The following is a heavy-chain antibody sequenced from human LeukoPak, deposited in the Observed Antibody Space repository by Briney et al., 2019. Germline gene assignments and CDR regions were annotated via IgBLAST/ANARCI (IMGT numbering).Heavy chain of an antibody. Sequence: AASVRVSCKASGYIFTGYYMHWVRQAPGQGLEWMGRINPNSGSTNYAQKFQGSVTMTRDTPISTAYMELSRLRSDDMAVYYCARDRGGGYDSDYWGQGTLVTVSS. D-gene: IGHD5-12*01. CDR2: INPNSGST. J-gene: IGHJ4*02. CDR1: GYIFTGYY. V-gene: IGHV1-2*06. CDR3: ARDRGGGYDSDY.